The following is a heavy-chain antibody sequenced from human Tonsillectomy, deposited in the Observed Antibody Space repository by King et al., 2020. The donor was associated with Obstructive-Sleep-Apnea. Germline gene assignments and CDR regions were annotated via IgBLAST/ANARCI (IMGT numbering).Heavy chain of an antibody. J-gene: IGHJ4*02. D-gene: IGHD5-18*01. CDR1: GGSISSNSY. CDR3: ARADRDVAMGLFDY. CDR2: IYYSGST. Sequence: LQLQESGPGLVKPSETLSLTCTVSGGSISSNSYWGWIRQSPGKGLEWIGHIYYSGSTYYNPSLKSRVTISVDTSKNQFSLELNSVTAADTAVYYCARADRDVAMGLFDYWGQGTLVTVSS. V-gene: IGHV4-39*07.